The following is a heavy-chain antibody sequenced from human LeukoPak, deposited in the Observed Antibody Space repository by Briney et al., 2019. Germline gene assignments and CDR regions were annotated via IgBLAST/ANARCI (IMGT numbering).Heavy chain of an antibody. Sequence: GGSLRLSCAASGLTFSSYAMSWVRQAPGKGLEWVSAISGRGASTYYADSVKGRFTISRDNSKSTLYLQMNSLRAEDTAVYYRANHRPGSDGFDYWGQGTLVTVSS. J-gene: IGHJ4*02. CDR3: ANHRPGSDGFDY. D-gene: IGHD1-26*01. CDR1: GLTFSSYA. V-gene: IGHV3-23*01. CDR2: ISGRGAST.